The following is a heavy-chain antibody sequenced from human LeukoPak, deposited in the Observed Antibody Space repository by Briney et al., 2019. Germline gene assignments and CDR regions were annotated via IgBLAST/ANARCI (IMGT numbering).Heavy chain of an antibody. Sequence: SGTLSLTCAVYGGSFSGYYWSWIRQPPGKGLEWIGEINHSGSTNYNPSLKSRVTISVDTSKNQFSLKLSSVTAADTAVYYCAKHDDGYDDYWGQGTLVTVSS. CDR1: GGSFSGYY. J-gene: IGHJ4*02. CDR3: AKHDDGYDDY. CDR2: INHSGST. D-gene: IGHD5-24*01. V-gene: IGHV4-34*01.